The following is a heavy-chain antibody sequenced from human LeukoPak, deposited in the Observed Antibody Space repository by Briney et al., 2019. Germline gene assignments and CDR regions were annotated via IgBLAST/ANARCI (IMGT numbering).Heavy chain of an antibody. Sequence: GGSLRLSCAASGFTFSSYAMHWVRQAPGKGLEWVAVISYDGSNKYYADSVKGRFTISRDNSKNTLYLQMNSLRAEDTAVYYCARGHDFWSGHKPYYFDYWGQGTLVTVSS. V-gene: IGHV3-30-3*01. D-gene: IGHD3-3*01. J-gene: IGHJ4*02. CDR3: ARGHDFWSGHKPYYFDY. CDR1: GFTFSSYA. CDR2: ISYDGSNK.